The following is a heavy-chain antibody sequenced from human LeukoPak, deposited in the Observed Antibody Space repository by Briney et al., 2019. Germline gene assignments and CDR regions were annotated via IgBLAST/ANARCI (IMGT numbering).Heavy chain of an antibody. CDR1: GFTFDDYA. CDR2: ISWNSGSI. J-gene: IGHJ1*01. D-gene: IGHD5-24*01. CDR3: AKAPMATITSVYFQH. V-gene: IGHV3-9*03. Sequence: GGSLRLSCAASGFTFDDYAMHWVRQAPGKGLEWVSGISWNSGSIGYADSVKGRFTIPRDNAKNSLYLQMNSLRAEDMALYYCAKAPMATITSVYFQHWGQGTLVTVSS.